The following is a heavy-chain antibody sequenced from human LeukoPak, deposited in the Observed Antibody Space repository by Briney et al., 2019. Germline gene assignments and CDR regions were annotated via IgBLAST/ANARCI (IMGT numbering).Heavy chain of an antibody. J-gene: IGHJ6*02. D-gene: IGHD2-8*01. CDR1: GFTFSSYA. V-gene: IGHV3-23*01. Sequence: GGSLRLSCAASGFTFSSYAMSWVRQAPGKGLEWVSAISGSGGSTYYADSVKGRFTISRDNSKNTLYLQMNSLRAEDTAVYYCAKVQGYCTNGVCSGYYYYGMDVWGQGTTVTVSS. CDR3: AKVQGYCTNGVCSGYYYYGMDV. CDR2: ISGSGGST.